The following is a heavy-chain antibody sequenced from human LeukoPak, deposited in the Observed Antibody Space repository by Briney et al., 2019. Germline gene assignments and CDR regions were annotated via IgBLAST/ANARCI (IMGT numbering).Heavy chain of an antibody. D-gene: IGHD3-3*01. V-gene: IGHV1-2*02. CDR2: INPNSGGT. Sequence: ASVKVSCKASGYTFTGYYMHWVRQAPGQGLEWMGWINPNSGGTNYAQKFQGRVTMTRDTSISTAYMELSRLRSDDTAVYYCARGGRYYDFWSGYSGAEYFQHWGQGTLVTVSS. CDR1: GYTFTGYY. J-gene: IGHJ1*01. CDR3: ARGGRYYDFWSGYSGAEYFQH.